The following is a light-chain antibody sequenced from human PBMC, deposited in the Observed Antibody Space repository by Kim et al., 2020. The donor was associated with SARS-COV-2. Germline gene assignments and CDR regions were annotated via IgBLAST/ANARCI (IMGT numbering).Light chain of an antibody. V-gene: IGLV3-9*01. CDR3: QVWDSSTV. Sequence: SYELTQPLSVSVALGQTARITCGGNNIGSKNVHWYQQKPGQAPVPVIYRDSNRPSGIPERFSGSNSGNTATLTISRAQAGDEADYYCQVWDSSTVFGGGT. J-gene: IGLJ3*02. CDR2: RDS. CDR1: NIGSKN.